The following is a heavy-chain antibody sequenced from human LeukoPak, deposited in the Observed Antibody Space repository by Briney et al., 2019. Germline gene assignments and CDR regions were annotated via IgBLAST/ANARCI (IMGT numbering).Heavy chain of an antibody. V-gene: IGHV4-30-4*08. J-gene: IGHJ5*02. CDR3: ARVHCSSTSCYITGFPPTHGWFDP. CDR2: ISHSGST. CDR1: GGSISSGGYY. D-gene: IGHD2-2*02. Sequence: SQTLSLTCTVSGGSISSGGYYWSWIRQHPGKGLEWIGYISHSGSTFYNPSLKSRVTISVDTSKNQFSLKLSSVTAADTAVYYCARVHCSSTSCYITGFPPTHGWFDPWGQGTLVTVSS.